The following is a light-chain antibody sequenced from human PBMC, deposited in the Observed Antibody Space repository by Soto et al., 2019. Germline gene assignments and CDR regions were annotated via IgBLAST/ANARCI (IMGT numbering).Light chain of an antibody. J-gene: IGKJ3*01. CDR3: QDLKSYLPLP. Sequence: IQLTQSPSSLSASVGDRVTITCRASQGISSYLAWYQQKPGKAPKLLIYAASTLQSGVPSRFSGSGSGTDFTLTISSLQPEDFATYYCQDLKSYLPLPSGRATNVDIK. V-gene: IGKV1-9*01. CDR1: QGISSY. CDR2: AAS.